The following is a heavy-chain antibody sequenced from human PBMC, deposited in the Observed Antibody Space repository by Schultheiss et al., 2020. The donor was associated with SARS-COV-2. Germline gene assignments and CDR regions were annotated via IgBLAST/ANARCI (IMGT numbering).Heavy chain of an antibody. CDR3: ARDAVAGEEYFQH. Sequence: ASVKVSCKASGYTFTSYYMHWVRQAPGQGLEWMGIINPSGGSTSYAQKFQGRVTITADESTSTAYMELSSLRSEDTAVYYCARDAVAGEEYFQHWGQGTLVTVSS. CDR1: GYTFTSYY. V-gene: IGHV1-46*01. CDR2: INPSGGST. D-gene: IGHD6-19*01. J-gene: IGHJ1*01.